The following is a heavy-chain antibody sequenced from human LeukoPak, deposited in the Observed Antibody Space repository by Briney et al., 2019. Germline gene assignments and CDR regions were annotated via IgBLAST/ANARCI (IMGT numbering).Heavy chain of an antibody. D-gene: IGHD1-7*01. J-gene: IGHJ4*02. Sequence: PGGSLRLYCAASGFTFDDCAMHWARQAPGKGLEWVSGISWNSGSIGYADSVKGRFTISRDNAKNSLYLQMNSLRAEDTALYYCAKGKTGTTPPYFDYWGQGTLVTVSS. CDR3: AKGKTGTTPPYFDY. CDR1: GFTFDDCA. V-gene: IGHV3-9*01. CDR2: ISWNSGSI.